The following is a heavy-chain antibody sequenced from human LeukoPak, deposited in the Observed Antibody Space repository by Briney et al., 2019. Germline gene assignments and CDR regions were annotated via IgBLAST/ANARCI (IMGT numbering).Heavy chain of an antibody. Sequence: PGGSLRLSCAASGFTFDDYDMSWVRQAPGKGLEWVSSISSSSYIYYADSVKGRFTISRDNAKNSLYLQMSSLRAEDTAVYYCARAGTVGFERDTYYDFWSGYYTVFEIWCDPWGQGTLVTVSS. CDR1: GFTFDDYD. D-gene: IGHD3-3*01. CDR3: ARAGTVGFERDTYYDFWSGYYTVFEIWCDP. J-gene: IGHJ5*02. V-gene: IGHV3-69-1*01. CDR2: ISSSSYI.